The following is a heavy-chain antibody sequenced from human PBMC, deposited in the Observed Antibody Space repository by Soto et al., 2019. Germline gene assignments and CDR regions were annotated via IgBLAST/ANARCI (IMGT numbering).Heavy chain of an antibody. J-gene: IGHJ1*01. CDR1: GFSLGTSGMC. CDR2: IDWDDDK. Sequence: SGPTLVNPTQTLTLTCTFSGFSLGTSGMCVSWIRQPPGKALEWLALIDWDDDKYYSTSLKTRLTISKDTSKNQVVLTMTNMDPVDTATYYCARTTYYYDSSGSGYFQHWGQGTLVTVSS. D-gene: IGHD3-22*01. CDR3: ARTTYYYDSSGSGYFQH. V-gene: IGHV2-70*01.